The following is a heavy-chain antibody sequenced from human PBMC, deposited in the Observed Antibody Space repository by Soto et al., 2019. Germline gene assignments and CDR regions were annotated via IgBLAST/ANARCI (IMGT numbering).Heavy chain of an antibody. CDR3: AKDDLTANWNYFDY. Sequence: WWSLRLSCSASVFTLSSYAMSWFRQAPGKGLEWVSAISGSGGSTYYADSVKGRFTISRDNSKNTLYLQMNSLRAEDTAVYYCAKDDLTANWNYFDYWGQGTLVTVSS. D-gene: IGHD1-1*01. V-gene: IGHV3-23*01. CDR2: ISGSGGST. CDR1: VFTLSSYA. J-gene: IGHJ4*02.